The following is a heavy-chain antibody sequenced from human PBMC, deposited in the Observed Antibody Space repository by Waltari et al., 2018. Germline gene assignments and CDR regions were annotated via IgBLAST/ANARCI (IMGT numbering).Heavy chain of an antibody. J-gene: IGHJ6*02. V-gene: IGHV3-74*01. CDR1: GFTFSTYW. CDR3: ARGLRDRYGMDV. Sequence: EVQLVESGGGLVQPGGSLRLSCAASGFTFSTYWIHCVRQVPGKGLVWVSRISGDGTTTNYADAVRGRFTISRDNAKNTLYLQMNSLRVEDTAVYYCARGLRDRYGMDVWGQGTTVTVSS. CDR2: ISGDGTTT.